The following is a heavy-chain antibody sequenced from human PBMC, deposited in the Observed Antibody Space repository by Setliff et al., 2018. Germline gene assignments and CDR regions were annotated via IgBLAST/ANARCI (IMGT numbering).Heavy chain of an antibody. CDR1: GYTFISYG. CDR3: ARVPRLEWLLPTFDS. J-gene: IGHJ4*02. Sequence: GASVKVSCKTSGYTFISYGISWVRQAPGQGREWMGWISGYNGNTDYAQNFQGRVTMTTDTSTSTAYMELRSLRSDDTAVYYCARVPRLEWLLPTFDSWGQGTLVTVSS. V-gene: IGHV1-18*01. CDR2: ISGYNGNT. D-gene: IGHD3-3*01.